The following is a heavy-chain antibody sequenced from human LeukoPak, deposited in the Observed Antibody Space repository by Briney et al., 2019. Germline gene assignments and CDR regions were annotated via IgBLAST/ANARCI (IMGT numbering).Heavy chain of an antibody. CDR3: AREHVVVPAAFDY. Sequence: GGSLRLSCAGSGFSLSNYWMSWVRQAPGKGLEWVANIKQDGSEKYYVDSVKGRFTISRDNAKNSLYLQMNSLRAEDTAVYYCAREHVVVPAAFDYWGQGTLVTVSS. D-gene: IGHD2-2*01. CDR1: GFSLSNYW. V-gene: IGHV3-7*01. J-gene: IGHJ4*02. CDR2: IKQDGSEK.